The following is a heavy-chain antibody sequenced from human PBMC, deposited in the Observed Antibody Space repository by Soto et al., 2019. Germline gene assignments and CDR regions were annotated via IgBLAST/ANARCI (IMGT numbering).Heavy chain of an antibody. D-gene: IGHD7-27*01. Sequence: QLQLQESGPGLVKPSETLSLTCTVSGASISSSSYYWGWIRQPPGKGLEWIGSMYYSGSTYYNPSLKSRVTISVDTSKNQFAPKLNSVTAADTAVYYCARDRGDLGTGMDVWGQGTTVTVSS. J-gene: IGHJ6*02. CDR2: MYYSGST. CDR1: GASISSSSYY. CDR3: ARDRGDLGTGMDV. V-gene: IGHV4-39*07.